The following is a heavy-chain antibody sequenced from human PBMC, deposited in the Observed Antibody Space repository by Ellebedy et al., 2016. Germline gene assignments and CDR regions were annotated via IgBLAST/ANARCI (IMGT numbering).Heavy chain of an antibody. D-gene: IGHD4-17*01. J-gene: IGHJ5*02. CDR3: TYRRMTTVGNWFDP. CDR2: IKSKTDGGTT. CDR1: GFSFSTYW. V-gene: IGHV3-15*01. Sequence: GESLKISXAASGFSFSTYWMSWVRQAPGKGLEWVGRIKSKTDGGTTDYAAPVKGRFTISRDDSKNTLYLQMNSLKTEDTAVYYCTYRRMTTVGNWFDPWGQGTLVTVSS.